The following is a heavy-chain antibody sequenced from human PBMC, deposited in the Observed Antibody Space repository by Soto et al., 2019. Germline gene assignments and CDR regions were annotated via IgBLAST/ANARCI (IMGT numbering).Heavy chain of an antibody. CDR1: GFTFSNAW. D-gene: IGHD2-21*02. CDR2: IKSKTDGGTT. CDR3: TTRPDPYCGGDCYPGYFDY. V-gene: IGHV3-15*01. J-gene: IGHJ4*02. Sequence: EVQLVESGGGLVKPGGSLRLSCAASGFTFSNAWMSWVRQAPGKGLEWVGRIKSKTDGGTTDYAAPVKGRFTISRDDSKNTLYLQMNSLKTEDTAVYYCTTRPDPYCGGDCYPGYFDYWGQGTLVTVSS.